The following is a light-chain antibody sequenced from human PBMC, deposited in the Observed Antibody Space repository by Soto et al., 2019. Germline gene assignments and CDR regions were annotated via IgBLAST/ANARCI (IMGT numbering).Light chain of an antibody. J-gene: IGLJ2*01. V-gene: IGLV1-51*02. CDR2: ANN. CDR3: GTWDSSLRAVV. CDR1: SSNVANNF. Sequence: QPVLTQPPSVSAAPGQKVTISCSGSSSNVANNFVSWYQQLPETAPKLLIYANNKRPSGIPDRFSGSKSGPSATLGITGLQTGDEADYYCGTWDSSLRAVVFGGGTKLTVL.